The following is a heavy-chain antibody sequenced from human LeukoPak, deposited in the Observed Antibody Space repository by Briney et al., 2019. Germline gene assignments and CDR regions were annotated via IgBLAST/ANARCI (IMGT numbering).Heavy chain of an antibody. CDR2: IYYSGST. CDR1: GGSISSGDYY. V-gene: IGHV4-30-4*08. J-gene: IGHJ5*02. CDR3: ARDGIGATRKRFDP. D-gene: IGHD2-15*01. Sequence: SQTLSLTCTVSGGSISSGDYYWSWIRQPPGKGLEWIGYIYYSGSTYYNPSLKSRVTISVDTSKNQFSLKLSSVTAADTAVYYSARDGIGATRKRFDPWGQGTLVTVFS.